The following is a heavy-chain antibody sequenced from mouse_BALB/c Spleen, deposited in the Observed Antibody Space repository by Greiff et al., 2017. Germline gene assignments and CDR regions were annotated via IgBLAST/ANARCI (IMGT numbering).Heavy chain of an antibody. J-gene: IGHJ3*01. V-gene: IGHV1-87*01. CDR2: IYPGDGDT. CDR3: ARSMITTGFAY. CDR1: GYTFTSYW. D-gene: IGHD2-4*01. Sequence: VQLQQSGAELARPGASVKLSCKASGYTFTSYWMQWVKQRPGQGLEWIGAIYPGDGDTRYTQKFKGKATLTADKSSSTAYMQLSSLASEDSAVYYCARSMITTGFAYWGQGTLVTVSA.